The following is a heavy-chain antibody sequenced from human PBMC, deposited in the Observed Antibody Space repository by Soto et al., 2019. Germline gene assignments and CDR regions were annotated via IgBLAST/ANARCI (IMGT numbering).Heavy chain of an antibody. J-gene: IGHJ4*02. CDR2: IYPGDSDT. D-gene: IGHD2-15*01. V-gene: IGHV5-51*01. CDR3: ARLAGGVAANPLDY. Sequence: GESLKLSCKGSGYSFTSHWIVWVRQMPGKGLEWMGSIYPGDSDTRYSPSFQGQVTISDDKSITTAYLQWSSLKASDTAMYYCARLAGGVAANPLDYWGQGTLVTVSS. CDR1: GYSFTSHW.